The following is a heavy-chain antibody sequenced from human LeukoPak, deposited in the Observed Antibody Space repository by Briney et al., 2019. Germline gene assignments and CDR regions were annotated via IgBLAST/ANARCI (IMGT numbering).Heavy chain of an antibody. CDR3: ARVFYGDFGFDY. Sequence: GGSLRLSCAASGFTFSSYSMNWVRQAPGKGLEWVSYTSGSGTTIYYADSVKGRFTISRDNANNSLYLQINSLRDEDTAAYYCARVFYGDFGFDYWGQGTLVTVSS. V-gene: IGHV3-48*02. D-gene: IGHD4-17*01. J-gene: IGHJ4*02. CDR2: TSGSGTTI. CDR1: GFTFSSYS.